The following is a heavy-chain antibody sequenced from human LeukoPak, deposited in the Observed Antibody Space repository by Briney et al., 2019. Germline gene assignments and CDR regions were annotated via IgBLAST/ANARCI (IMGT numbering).Heavy chain of an antibody. CDR3: VRKFATGD. Sequence: GGSLRLSCAASGFTFSSHLMHWVRQAQGTGLVWVSSVKSDGTATNYADSVKGRFTISRDNAENTLYLQMNSLRVEDTAVYYCVRKFATGDWGQGTLVTVPS. J-gene: IGHJ4*02. D-gene: IGHD1-14*01. CDR1: GFTFSSHL. V-gene: IGHV3-74*01. CDR2: VKSDGTAT.